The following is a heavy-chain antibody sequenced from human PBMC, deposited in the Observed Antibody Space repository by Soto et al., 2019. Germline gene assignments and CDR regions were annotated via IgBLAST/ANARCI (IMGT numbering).Heavy chain of an antibody. D-gene: IGHD3-3*01. J-gene: IGHJ5*02. V-gene: IGHV2-5*01. CDR3: ARSRRITMIGVVSWFDP. Sequence: QITLKESGPTLVKPTQTLTLTCTFSGFSLTTSGVGVGWIRQSPGKALEWLALIYWNDDQWYSPSLKSRLTITKDTSKNQVVLKMTNMDPEDTATYFCARSRRITMIGVVSWFDPWGQGTLVTVSS. CDR2: IYWNDDQ. CDR1: GFSLTTSGVG.